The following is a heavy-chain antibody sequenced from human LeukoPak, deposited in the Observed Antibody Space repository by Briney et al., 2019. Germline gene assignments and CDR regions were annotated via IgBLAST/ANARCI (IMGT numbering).Heavy chain of an antibody. Sequence: GRSLRLSCAASGFTFSSHDMHWVRQAPGKGLEWVAFISYDGGKKDYADSVKGRFTISRDNSKNTLYLQMNSLRAEDTAIYYCAKCITIFGVVRYFDYWGQGTLVIVSS. CDR2: ISYDGGKK. CDR3: AKCITIFGVVRYFDY. D-gene: IGHD3-3*01. V-gene: IGHV3-30*18. CDR1: GFTFSSHD. J-gene: IGHJ4*02.